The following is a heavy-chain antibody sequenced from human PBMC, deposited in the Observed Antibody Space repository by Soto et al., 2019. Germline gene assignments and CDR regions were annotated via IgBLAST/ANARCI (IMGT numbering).Heavy chain of an antibody. CDR3: AKDVDTYCSSTSCVYYFDY. D-gene: IGHD2-2*01. CDR1: GFTFSSYA. V-gene: IGHV3-23*01. CDR2: ISGSGGST. J-gene: IGHJ4*02. Sequence: GGSLRLSCAASGFTFSSYAMSWVRQAPGKGLEWVSAISGSGGSTYYADSVKGRFTISRDNSKNTLYLQMNSLRAEDTAVYYCAKDVDTYCSSTSCVYYFDYWGQGTLVTVSS.